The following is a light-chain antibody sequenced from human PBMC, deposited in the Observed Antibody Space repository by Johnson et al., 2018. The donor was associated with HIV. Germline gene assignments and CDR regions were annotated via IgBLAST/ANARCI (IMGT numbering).Light chain of an antibody. CDR3: GTWDSSLSALYV. V-gene: IGLV1-51*02. CDR1: SSNIGNNY. Sequence: SILTQPPSVSAAPGQKVTISCSGSSSNIGNNYVSWYQQLPGTAPKLLIYENNKRPSGIPDRFSGSKSGTSATLGITGPQTGDEADYYCGTWDSSLSALYVFGTGTKVTVL. CDR2: ENN. J-gene: IGLJ1*01.